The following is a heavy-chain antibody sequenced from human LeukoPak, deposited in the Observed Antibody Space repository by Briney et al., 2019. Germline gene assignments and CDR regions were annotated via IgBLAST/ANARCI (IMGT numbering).Heavy chain of an antibody. CDR1: GFSFNSYT. Sequence: PGGSLRLSCLASGFSFNSYTMNWVREAPGKGLEWVSTISPGVSGYTWYAESVKGRFTISRDNPENSLYLQMDSLRADDTAVFYCVRDVSPRLGMDVWGQGTTVTVSS. CDR3: VRDVSPRLGMDV. CDR2: ISPGVSGYT. V-gene: IGHV3-21*06. J-gene: IGHJ6*02. D-gene: IGHD5/OR15-5a*01.